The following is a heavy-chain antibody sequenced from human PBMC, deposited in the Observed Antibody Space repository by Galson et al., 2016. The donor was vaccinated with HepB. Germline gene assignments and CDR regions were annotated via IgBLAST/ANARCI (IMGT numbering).Heavy chain of an antibody. CDR3: AFRTFYY. CDR2: MTNIGDRT. J-gene: IGHJ4*02. V-gene: IGHV3-23*01. Sequence: SLRLSCAASGFSFSSDAMSWVRQAPGKGLEWVSTMTNIGDRTYYADSVKGRFTISRDNSKNHLYLQMDILRAEDTAVYYCAFRTFYYWGQGTLVTVSS. D-gene: IGHD2/OR15-2a*01. CDR1: GFSFSSDA.